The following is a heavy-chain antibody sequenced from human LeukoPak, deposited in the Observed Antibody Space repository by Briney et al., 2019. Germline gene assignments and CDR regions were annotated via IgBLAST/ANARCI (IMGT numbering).Heavy chain of an antibody. Sequence: ASVNVSCKASGYTFIGYYMHWVRQAPGQGLEWIGWINANSGSTNYDQKFKDRVTMTRDTPISTAYMELSRLRSDDTAMYFCARASTGFEAFDYWGQGTLVTVSS. CDR2: INANSGST. J-gene: IGHJ4*02. CDR1: GYTFIGYY. CDR3: ARASTGFEAFDY. V-gene: IGHV1-2*02. D-gene: IGHD5-12*01.